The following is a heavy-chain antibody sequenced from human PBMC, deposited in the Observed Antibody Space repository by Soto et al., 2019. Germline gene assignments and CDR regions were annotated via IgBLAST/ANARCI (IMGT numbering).Heavy chain of an antibody. D-gene: IGHD3-10*01. CDR3: ARDNRFGSGSIDY. Sequence: SETLSLTCTVSGGSISSYYWSWIRQPPGKGLEWIGYIYYIGSTNYNPSLKSRVTISVDTSKNQFSLKLSSVTAADTAVYYCARDNRFGSGSIDYWGQGTLVTVSS. J-gene: IGHJ4*02. CDR2: IYYIGST. CDR1: GGSISSYY. V-gene: IGHV4-59*01.